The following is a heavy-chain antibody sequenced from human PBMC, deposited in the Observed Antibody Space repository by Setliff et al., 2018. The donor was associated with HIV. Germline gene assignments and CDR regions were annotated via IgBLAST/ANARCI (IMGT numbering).Heavy chain of an antibody. CDR2: INTESGNT. CDR3: VTFSSGLGYHDIFDI. Sequence: ASVKVSCKASGYTFTTHYIHWVRQAPGQGLQWMGWINTESGNTNFAQKFEGRVALTRDTSISTAYMDLRRLGSDDTAVYYCVTFSSGLGYHDIFDIWGQGTGVTVSS. D-gene: IGHD3-22*01. CDR1: GYTFTTHY. J-gene: IGHJ3*02. V-gene: IGHV1-2*02.